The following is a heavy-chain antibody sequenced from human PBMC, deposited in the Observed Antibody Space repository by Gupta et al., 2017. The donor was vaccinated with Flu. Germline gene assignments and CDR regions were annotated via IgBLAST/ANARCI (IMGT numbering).Heavy chain of an antibody. CDR2: IYYSGST. J-gene: IGHJ4*02. CDR3: ARLADEFDY. CDR1: GSISSSSYY. V-gene: IGHV4-39*01. Sequence: GSISSSSYYWGWIRQPPGKGLEWIGSIYYSGSTYYNPSLKSRVTISVDTSKNQFSLKLSSVTAADTAVYYCARLADEFDYWGQGTLVTVSS.